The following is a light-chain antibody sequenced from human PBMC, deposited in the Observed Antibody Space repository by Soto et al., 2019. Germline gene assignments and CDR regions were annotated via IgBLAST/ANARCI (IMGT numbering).Light chain of an antibody. Sequence: DIQMTQSPSALSASVGDRVTITCRASQSISRYLNWYQQKPGKAPEPLIYAASSLQSGVPSRFSGSGSGTDFTPTISTLQPEDFATYFCQQTYSTLFTFGPGTKVEIK. CDR1: QSISRY. J-gene: IGKJ3*01. CDR2: AAS. CDR3: QQTYSTLFT. V-gene: IGKV1-39*01.